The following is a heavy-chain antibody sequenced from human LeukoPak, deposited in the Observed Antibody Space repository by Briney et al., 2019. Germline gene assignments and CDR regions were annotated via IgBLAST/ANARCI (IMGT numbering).Heavy chain of an antibody. V-gene: IGHV4-39*07. CDR1: GGSISSSSYY. Sequence: SETLSLTCTVSGGSISSSSYYWGWIRQPPGKGLEWIGSIYYSGSTYYNPSLKSRVTISVDTSKNQFSLKLSSVTAADTAVYYCAREITLTGYKYGLGFNYWGQGTLVTVSS. CDR3: AREITLTGYKYGLGFNY. CDR2: IYYSGST. J-gene: IGHJ4*02. D-gene: IGHD5-12*01.